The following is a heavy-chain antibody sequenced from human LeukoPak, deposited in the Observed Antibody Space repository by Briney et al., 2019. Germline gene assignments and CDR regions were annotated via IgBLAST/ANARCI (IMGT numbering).Heavy chain of an antibody. CDR3: ERDRSFNFDY. V-gene: IGHV3-30-3*01. D-gene: IGHD1-26*01. Sequence: GGSLRLSCAASGFTFSSYAMHWVRQAPGKGLEWVAVISYDGSNKYYADSVKGRFTISRDNSKNTLYLQMNSLRAEDTAVYYCERDRSFNFDYWGQGTLVTVSS. CDR1: GFTFSSYA. J-gene: IGHJ4*02. CDR2: ISYDGSNK.